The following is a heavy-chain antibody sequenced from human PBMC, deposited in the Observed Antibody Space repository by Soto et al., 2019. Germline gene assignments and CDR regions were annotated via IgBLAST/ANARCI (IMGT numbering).Heavy chain of an antibody. CDR1: GFTFSSYV. Sequence: PGGSLRLSCAASGFTFSSYVMSWVRQAPGKGLEWVSTISGSGGSAYYVDSVKGRFTISRDNSKNTLYLQMNSLRAEDTAVYYCAKLHTTSSTDYWGRGTQVTVSS. V-gene: IGHV3-23*01. CDR2: ISGSGGSA. D-gene: IGHD6-13*01. J-gene: IGHJ4*02. CDR3: AKLHTTSSTDY.